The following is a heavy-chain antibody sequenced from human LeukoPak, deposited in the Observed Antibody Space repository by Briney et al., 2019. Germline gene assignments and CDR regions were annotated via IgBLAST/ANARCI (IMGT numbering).Heavy chain of an antibody. CDR1: GYTFISYG. CDR3: ARVRGRSNWFDP. D-gene: IGHD3-16*01. J-gene: IGHJ5*02. Sequence: ASVKVSCKAFGYTFISYGISWVRQAPGQGLEWMGWISAYKGNTKYAQKFQGRVTMTTDTSTSTAYMELRSLRSDDTAVYYCARVRGRSNWFDPWGQGTLVTVSS. CDR2: ISAYKGNT. V-gene: IGHV1-18*04.